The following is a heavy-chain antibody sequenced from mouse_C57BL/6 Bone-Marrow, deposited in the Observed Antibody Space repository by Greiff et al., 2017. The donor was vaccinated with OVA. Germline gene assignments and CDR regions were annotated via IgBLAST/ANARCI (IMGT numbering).Heavy chain of an antibody. CDR1: GYTFTSYW. V-gene: IGHV1-64*01. CDR3: SVYYCYGFAY. CDR2: IHPNSGST. J-gene: IGHJ3*01. D-gene: IGHD2-2*01. Sequence: VQLQQPGAELVKPGASVKLSCKASGYTFTSYWMHWVKQRPGQGLEWIGMIHPNSGSTNYNEKFKSKATLTVDKSSSTAYMQLSSLTSEDSAVYYCSVYYCYGFAYWGQGTLVTVSA.